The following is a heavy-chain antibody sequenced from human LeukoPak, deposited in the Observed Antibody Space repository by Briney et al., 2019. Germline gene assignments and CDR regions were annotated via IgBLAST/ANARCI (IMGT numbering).Heavy chain of an antibody. CDR3: ARGYYSGYFGH. CDR2: ISGSGNTI. J-gene: IGHJ4*02. V-gene: IGHV3-11*04. Sequence: GGSLRLSCAASGFTFSDYYMSWIRQAPGKGLEWVSYISGSGNTITYAESVKGRFTISRDNAKNSLYLQMNSLRFEDTAVYYCARGYYSGYFGHWGQGTLVTVSS. CDR1: GFTFSDYY. D-gene: IGHD2-15*01.